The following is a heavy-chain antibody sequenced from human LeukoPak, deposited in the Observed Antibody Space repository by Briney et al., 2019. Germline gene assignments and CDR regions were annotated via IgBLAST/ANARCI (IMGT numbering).Heavy chain of an antibody. D-gene: IGHD3-16*02. CDR1: GYTFASYD. CDR2: MNPNSGNT. V-gene: IGHV1-8*01. CDR3: ARGEDYVWGSYRLSLDY. Sequence: ASVKVSCKASGYTFASYDINWVRQATGQGLEWMGWMNPNSGNTGYAQKFQGRVTMTRNTSISTAYMELSSLRSEDTAVYYCARGEDYVWGSYRLSLDYWGQGTLVTVSS. J-gene: IGHJ4*02.